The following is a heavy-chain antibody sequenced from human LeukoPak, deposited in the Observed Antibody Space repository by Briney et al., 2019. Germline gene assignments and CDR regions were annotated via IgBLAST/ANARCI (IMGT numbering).Heavy chain of an antibody. J-gene: IGHJ4*02. V-gene: IGHV3-23*01. CDR1: GFTFSNYA. CDR3: ARVDCSTTNCHRGSFDY. Sequence: GGALRLSCAASGFTFSNYAMNWVRQAPGKGLEWVSAISDSAVSTYYADSVKGRFTISRDNSKNTLYLQMNSLRAEDTAVYYCARVDCSTTNCHRGSFDYWGQGTLVTVSS. D-gene: IGHD2-2*01. CDR2: ISDSAVST.